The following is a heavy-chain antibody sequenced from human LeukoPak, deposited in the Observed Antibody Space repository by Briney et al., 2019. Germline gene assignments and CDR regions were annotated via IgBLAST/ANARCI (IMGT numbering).Heavy chain of an antibody. CDR3: ARVIGGDYVMGFDP. Sequence: SETLSLTCTVSGGSISSGDYYWSWIRQPPGKGLEWIGYVYYSGSTYYNPSLKSRVTISVDTSKNQFSLKLSSVTAADTAVYYCARVIGGDYVMGFDPWGQGSLATVSS. CDR1: GGSISSGDYY. CDR2: VYYSGST. D-gene: IGHD4-17*01. V-gene: IGHV4-30-4*01. J-gene: IGHJ5*02.